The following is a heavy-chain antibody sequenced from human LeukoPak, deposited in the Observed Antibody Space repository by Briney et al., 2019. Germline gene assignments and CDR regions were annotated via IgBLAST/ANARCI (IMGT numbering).Heavy chain of an antibody. V-gene: IGHV3-21*01. J-gene: IGHJ6*02. CDR2: ISSSSSYI. D-gene: IGHD1-26*01. Sequence: GGSLRLSCAASGFTFSNYWMSWVRQPPGKGLEWVSSISSSSSYIYYADSVKGRFTISRDNAKNSLYLQMNSLRAEDTAVYYCARDPDLSGSQQDYGMDVWGQGTTVTVSS. CDR1: GFTFSNYW. CDR3: ARDPDLSGSQQDYGMDV.